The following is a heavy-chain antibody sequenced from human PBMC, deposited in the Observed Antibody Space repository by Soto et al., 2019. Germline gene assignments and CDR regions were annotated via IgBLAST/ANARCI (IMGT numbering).Heavy chain of an antibody. V-gene: IGHV3-30*03. D-gene: IGHD3-10*01. Sequence: GGSLRLSCVVSGFSFSSYGMYWVRQAPGKGLEWVTFISYNGDKKYYADSVKGRFTISRDNSKNSLYLQMDSLRAEDTAVYYCARDPGYGSGSSVNHYLDCWGRGTLVTVS. J-gene: IGHJ4*01. CDR1: GFSFSSYG. CDR3: ARDPGYGSGSSVNHYLDC. CDR2: ISYNGDKK.